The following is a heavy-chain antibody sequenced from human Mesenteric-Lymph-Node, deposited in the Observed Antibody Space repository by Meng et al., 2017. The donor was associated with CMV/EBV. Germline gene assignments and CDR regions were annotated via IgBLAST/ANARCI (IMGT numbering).Heavy chain of an antibody. J-gene: IGHJ4*02. CDR3: AREPPARGFDF. D-gene: IGHD2-2*01. CDR2: INPNSGNP. Sequence: SCKTSGYPFTNYALHWVRQVPGRGLEWMGWINPNSGNPTYAQVFRGRLVFSVDTSVNTAFLQINSLRADDSAMYYCAREPPARGFDFWGQGTLVTVSS. CDR1: GYPFTNYA. V-gene: IGHV7-4-1*02.